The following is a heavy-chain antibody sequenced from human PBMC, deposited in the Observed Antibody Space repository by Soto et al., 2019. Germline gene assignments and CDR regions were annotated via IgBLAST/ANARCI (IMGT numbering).Heavy chain of an antibody. CDR2: IFSNDEK. D-gene: IGHD6-13*01. V-gene: IGHV2-26*01. CDR3: ARMRTYSSSSQGFDP. CDR1: GFSLSNARMG. J-gene: IGHJ5*02. Sequence: SGPTLVNPTETLTRTCTVSGFSLSNARMGVSWIRQPPGKALGWLAHIFSNDEKSYSTSLKSRLTISKDTSKSQVVLTMTNMDPVDTATYYCARMRTYSSSSQGFDPWGQGTLVTVSS.